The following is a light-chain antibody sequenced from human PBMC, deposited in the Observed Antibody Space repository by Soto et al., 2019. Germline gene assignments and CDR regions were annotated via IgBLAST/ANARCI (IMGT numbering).Light chain of an antibody. J-gene: IGKJ2*01. V-gene: IGKV3-20*01. CDR3: QQYGTSPLT. CDR1: QSVRSNY. Sequence: EIVLTQSPGTLSLSPGERATLSCRASQSVRSNYLAWYQQKPGQSPRPLISGASTRATGIPDRFSGSGSGTNFPLTISRLEPEDFAVYYCQQYGTSPLTFGQGTNLEIK. CDR2: GAS.